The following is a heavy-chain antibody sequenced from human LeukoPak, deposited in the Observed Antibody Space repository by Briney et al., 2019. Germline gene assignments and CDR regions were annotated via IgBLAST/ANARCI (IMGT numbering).Heavy chain of an antibody. Sequence: ALGKVCCSPSEYTLTQLSMHRVPQAPGNGPEWRGGFDLEDGEIIYAQKFQGRVTMTEDTSKDTAYVELSSLRSEDTAAYYCATHSRVGAHDYWGQGTLVTVSS. V-gene: IGHV1-24*01. J-gene: IGHJ4*02. CDR2: FDLEDGEI. CDR3: ATHSRVGAHDY. D-gene: IGHD1-26*01. CDR1: EYTLTQLS.